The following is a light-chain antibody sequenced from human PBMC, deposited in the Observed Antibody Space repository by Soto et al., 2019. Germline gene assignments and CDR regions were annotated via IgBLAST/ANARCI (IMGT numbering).Light chain of an antibody. CDR2: GAS. Sequence: ETVLTQSPGPLSLSPGERATLSCRASQSVAKNYLAWYQHKPGQGPRLLISGASSRATGIPDRFSGSGSGTDFTLTISRLQPEDFAVYYCLQYASEPLTFGGGTKVEI. J-gene: IGKJ4*01. CDR3: LQYASEPLT. V-gene: IGKV3-20*01. CDR1: QSVAKNY.